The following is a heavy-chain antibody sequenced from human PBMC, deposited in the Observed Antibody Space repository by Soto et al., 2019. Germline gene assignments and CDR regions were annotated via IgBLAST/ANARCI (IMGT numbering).Heavy chain of an antibody. CDR3: ARGPRLWFGGSYWFDP. CDR2: INHSGST. J-gene: IGHJ5*02. V-gene: IGHV4-34*01. CDR1: GGSFSGYY. D-gene: IGHD3-10*01. Sequence: QVQLQQWGAGLLKPSETLSLTCAVYGGSFSGYYWSWIRQPPGKGLEWIGEINHSGSTNYNPSLKRRVTISVDTSKNQFSRKLSSVTAADTAVYYCARGPRLWFGGSYWFDPWGQGTLVTVSS.